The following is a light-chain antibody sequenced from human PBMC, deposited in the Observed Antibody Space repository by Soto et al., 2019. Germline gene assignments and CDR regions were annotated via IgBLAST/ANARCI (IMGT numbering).Light chain of an antibody. V-gene: IGKV2-30*01. CDR2: KVS. Sequence: DVVMTQSPLSVPVTLGQPASISCRSSQSLVYSDGDTYLNWYQQRPGQSPRRLIYKVSERESGVPDRISGSGSGTDFTLKISRVEAEDVGVYYYCMQGTHWPWTFGQGTKVEIK. CDR3: MQGTHWPWT. J-gene: IGKJ1*01. CDR1: QSLVYSDGDTY.